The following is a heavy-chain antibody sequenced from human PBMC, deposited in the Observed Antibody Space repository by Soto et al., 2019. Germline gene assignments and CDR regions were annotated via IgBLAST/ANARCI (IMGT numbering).Heavy chain of an antibody. J-gene: IGHJ5*02. CDR1: GYTLTNYE. V-gene: IGHV1-8*01. CDR2: MNPGSGNT. CDR3: ARMASSGSLNWFDP. D-gene: IGHD3-10*01. Sequence: ASVKVYWKASGYTLTNYEINWVRKATGQGLEWMGWMNPGSGNTGYAHKFQGRVTMTRNISISTAYMELSRLGSDDTAIYYCARMASSGSLNWFDPWGQGTLVTVSS.